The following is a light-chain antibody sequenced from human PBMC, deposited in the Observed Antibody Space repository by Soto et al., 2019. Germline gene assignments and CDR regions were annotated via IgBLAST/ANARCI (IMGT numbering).Light chain of an antibody. CDR3: SSYAGSNNFGV. Sequence: QSVLTQPPSASGSPGQSVTISCTGTSSDVGGYNYVSWYQQHPGKAPKLMIYEVSKRPSGVSDRFSGSKSGNTASLTVSGLQAEEEADYYCSSYAGSNNFGVFGTGTKVPVL. CDR2: EVS. J-gene: IGLJ1*01. V-gene: IGLV2-8*01. CDR1: SSDVGGYNY.